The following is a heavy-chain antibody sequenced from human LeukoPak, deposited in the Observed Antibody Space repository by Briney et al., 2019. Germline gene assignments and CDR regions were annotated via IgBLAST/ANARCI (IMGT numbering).Heavy chain of an antibody. V-gene: IGHV3-7*03. CDR3: ARDSTRYYDSSGYKY. D-gene: IGHD3-22*01. CDR1: GFTFRTYW. J-gene: IGHJ4*02. CDR2: IKQDGSEE. Sequence: GGSLRLSCAASGFTFRTYWMSWVRQAPGKGLEWVANIKQDGSEEYYADSVKGRFTISRDNAKNSLYLQMNSLRVEDTAVYYCARDSTRYYDSSGYKYWGQGTLVTVSS.